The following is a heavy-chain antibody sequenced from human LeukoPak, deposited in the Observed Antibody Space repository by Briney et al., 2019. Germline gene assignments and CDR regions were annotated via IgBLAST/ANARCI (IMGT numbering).Heavy chain of an antibody. CDR3: ARVSGTTPFDY. V-gene: IGHV4-4*02. CDR2: ISRSGNT. J-gene: IGHJ4*02. CDR1: GGSISSSNC. Sequence: SGTLSLTCAVSGGSISSSNCWSWVRQPPGKGLEWIGEISRSGNTNYNPSLESRVTISVDKSKNQFSLNLSPVSAADTAVYFCARVSGTTPFDYWGQGTLVTVSS. D-gene: IGHD1-1*01.